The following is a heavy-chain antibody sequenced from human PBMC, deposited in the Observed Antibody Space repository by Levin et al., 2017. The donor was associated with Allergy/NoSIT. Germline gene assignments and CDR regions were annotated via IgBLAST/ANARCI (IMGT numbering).Heavy chain of an antibody. V-gene: IGHV3-33*01. J-gene: IGHJ6*02. Sequence: PAGGSLRLSCAASGFTFSSYGMHWVRQAPGKGLEWVAVIWYDGSNKYYADSVKGRFTISRDNSKNTLYLQMNSLRAEDTAVYYCATSRYCISTSCYSRVGMDVWGQGTTVTVSS. CDR3: ATSRYCISTSCYSRVGMDV. CDR1: GFTFSSYG. CDR2: IWYDGSNK. D-gene: IGHD2-2*01.